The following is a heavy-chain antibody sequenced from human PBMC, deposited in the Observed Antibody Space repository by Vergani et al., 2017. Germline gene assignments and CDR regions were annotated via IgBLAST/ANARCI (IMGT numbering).Heavy chain of an antibody. J-gene: IGHJ4*02. CDR2: ISYDGSNK. D-gene: IGHD3-10*01. CDR1: GFTFSSYG. CDR3: AKDIGQPYDY. V-gene: IGHV3-30*18. Sequence: QVQLVESGGGVVQPGRSLRLSCAASGFTFSSYGMHWVRQAPGKGLEWVAVISYDGSNKYYADSVKGRFTISRDNSKNTLYLQMNSLRAEDTALYYCAKDIGQPYDYWGQGTLVTVSS.